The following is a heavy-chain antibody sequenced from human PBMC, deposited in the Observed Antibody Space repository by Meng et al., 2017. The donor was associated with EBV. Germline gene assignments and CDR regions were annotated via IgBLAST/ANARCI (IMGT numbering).Heavy chain of an antibody. CDR1: GFHFSCFA. CDR2: ISYDGSNK. J-gene: IGHJ4*02. V-gene: IGHV3-30-3*01. Sequence: QVQVVEPGGGAVPAGRSLRLSCAASGFHFSCFAMHWVRQAPGKGLGWVAVISYDGSNKYYADSVKGRFTISRDNSKNTLYLQMNSLRAEDTAVYYCAGGQQWLRSPYFDYWGQGTLVTVSS. CDR3: AGGQQWLRSPYFDY. D-gene: IGHD5-12*01.